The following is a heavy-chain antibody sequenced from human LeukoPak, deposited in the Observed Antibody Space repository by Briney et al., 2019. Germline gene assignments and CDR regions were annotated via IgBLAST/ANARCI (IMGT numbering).Heavy chain of an antibody. CDR3: ARDRPGYSSEFDP. CDR2: INPDSGDT. J-gene: IGHJ5*02. D-gene: IGHD6-19*01. CDR1: GYXFTGYY. Sequence: ASVKVSCKASGYXFTGYYIHWVRQAPGQGLEWMGWINPDSGDTNCAQKFQGRVTLTRDTSISTAYMEVSSLTSDDTAVYYCARDRPGYSSEFDPWGQGTLVTVSS. V-gene: IGHV1-2*02.